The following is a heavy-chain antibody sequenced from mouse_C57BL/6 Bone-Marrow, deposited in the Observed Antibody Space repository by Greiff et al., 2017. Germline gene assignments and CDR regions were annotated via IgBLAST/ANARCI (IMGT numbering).Heavy chain of an antibody. CDR1: GFTFSDFY. CDR3: ARDRGWYFDV. V-gene: IGHV7-1*01. J-gene: IGHJ1*03. CDR2: SRNKANDYTT. Sequence: EVQLVESGGGLVQSGRSLRLSCATSGFTFSDFYMEWVRQAPGKGLEWIAASRNKANDYTTEYSASVKGRFIVSRDTSQSILYLQMNALRAEDTAIYYCARDRGWYFDVWGTGTTVTVSS.